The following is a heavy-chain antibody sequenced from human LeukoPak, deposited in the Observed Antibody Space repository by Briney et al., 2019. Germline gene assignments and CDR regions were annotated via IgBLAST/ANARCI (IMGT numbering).Heavy chain of an antibody. V-gene: IGHV3-11*01. CDR1: GFTFSDSY. J-gene: IGHJ6*03. Sequence: PGGSLRLSCAASGFTFSDSYMSWVRQAPGKGLEWLSSISSSGNTIYYADSVKGRFTVSRDNAKNSLSLQMNSLRVEGTAMYFCARADFGVLIIGYYYFYMDDWGKGTTVAVSS. CDR2: ISSSGNTI. D-gene: IGHD3-3*01. CDR3: ARADFGVLIIGYYYFYMDD.